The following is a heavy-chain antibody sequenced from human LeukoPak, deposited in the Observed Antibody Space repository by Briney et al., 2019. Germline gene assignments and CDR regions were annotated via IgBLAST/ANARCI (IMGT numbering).Heavy chain of an antibody. D-gene: IGHD5-18*01. CDR2: IYYSGST. Sequence: PSETLSLTCTVSGGSISSYYWSWIRQPPGKGLEWIGYIYYSGSTNYNPSLKSRVTISVDTSKNQFSLKLSSVTAADTAVYYCARAPGHNYGYWMADYWGQGTLVTVSP. CDR1: GGSISSYY. J-gene: IGHJ4*02. V-gene: IGHV4-59*01. CDR3: ARAPGHNYGYWMADY.